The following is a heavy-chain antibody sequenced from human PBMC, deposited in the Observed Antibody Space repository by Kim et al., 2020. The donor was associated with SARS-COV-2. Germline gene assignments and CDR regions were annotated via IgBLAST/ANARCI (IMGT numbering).Heavy chain of an antibody. V-gene: IGHV4-34*01. J-gene: IGHJ5*02. CDR3: ARDWFDP. CDR2: HSGGT. Sequence: HSGGTTSNPSLKSRVTISVDTSKNQFSLKLSSVTAADTAVYYCARDWFDPWGQGTLVTVSS.